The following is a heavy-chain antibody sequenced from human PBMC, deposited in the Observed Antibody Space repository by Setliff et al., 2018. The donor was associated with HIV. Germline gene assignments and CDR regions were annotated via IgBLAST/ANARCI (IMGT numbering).Heavy chain of an antibody. Sequence: ASVKVSCKVSGYTFTDYYIHWLRQSPGQGLEWMGWINPNNGDTEYEQKFQGWVTMTRVTSITTVYMEVTRLRSDDTAVYYCVRGKFRATWSLFADQYFDFWGRGTLVTVSS. CDR1: GYTFTDYY. J-gene: IGHJ4*02. CDR3: VRGKFRATWSLFADQYFDF. CDR2: INPNNGDT. D-gene: IGHD5-12*01. V-gene: IGHV1-2*04.